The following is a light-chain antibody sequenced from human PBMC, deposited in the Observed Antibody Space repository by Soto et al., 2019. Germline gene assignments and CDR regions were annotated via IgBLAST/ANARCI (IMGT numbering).Light chain of an antibody. CDR1: NIGSKS. J-gene: IGLJ2*01. CDR3: QVWDSSSDHVV. Sequence: SYELTQPPSVSVAPGKTARITRGGNNIGSKSVHWYQQKPGQAPVLGIYYDSDRPSGIPERFSGSNSGNTATLTICRVEAGDEDDYYCQVWDSSSDHVVFGGGTKLTVL. CDR2: YDS. V-gene: IGLV3-21*04.